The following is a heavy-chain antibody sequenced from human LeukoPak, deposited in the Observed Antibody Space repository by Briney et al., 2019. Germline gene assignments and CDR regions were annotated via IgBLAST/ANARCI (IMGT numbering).Heavy chain of an antibody. J-gene: IGHJ4*02. CDR1: GGSFSGYY. CDR3: ARQTYDSSGYLLDY. Sequence: SETLSLTCAVYGGSFSGYYWSWIRQPPGKGLEWIGYIYYSGSTNYNPSLKSRVTISVDTSKNQFSLKLSSVTAADTAVYYCARQTYDSSGYLLDYWGQGTLVTVSS. D-gene: IGHD3-22*01. V-gene: IGHV4-59*08. CDR2: IYYSGST.